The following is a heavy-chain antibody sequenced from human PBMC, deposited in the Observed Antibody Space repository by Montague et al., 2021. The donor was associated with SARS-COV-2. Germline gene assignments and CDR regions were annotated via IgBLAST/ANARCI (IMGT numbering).Heavy chain of an antibody. CDR2: IDYSGTT. CDR1: SGSINSSRYY. D-gene: IGHD2-8*01. V-gene: IGHV4-39*01. CDR3: GGMVAFGWFDP. Sequence: SETLSLTCTVSSGSINSSRYYWGWVRQPPGKGLEWIGAIDYSGTTYYSLSLKSRVTISVDTSKNQFSLKVNSVTAADTAVYYCGGMVAFGWFDPWGQGLLVTV. J-gene: IGHJ5*02.